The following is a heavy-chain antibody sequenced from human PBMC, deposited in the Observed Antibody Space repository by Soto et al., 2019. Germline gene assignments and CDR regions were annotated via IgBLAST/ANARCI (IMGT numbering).Heavy chain of an antibody. CDR2: ISSDGRNK. CDR3: ARVFDGYYFDY. J-gene: IGHJ4*02. V-gene: IGHV3-30*04. Sequence: QVVVVESGGGVVQPGRSLTLSCAASGFMFETFYMHWVRQAPGKGLQWVAVISSDGRNKYYAESVKGRFSISRDNSNNTLYLQLNSLIPQDTAVYYCARVFDGYYFDYWGQGALVTVSS. D-gene: IGHD6-13*01. CDR1: GFMFETFY.